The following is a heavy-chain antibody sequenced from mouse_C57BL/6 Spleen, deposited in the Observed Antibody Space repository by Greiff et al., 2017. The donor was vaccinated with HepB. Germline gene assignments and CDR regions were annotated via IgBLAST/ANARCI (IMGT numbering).Heavy chain of an antibody. Sequence: VQLQQSGAELVKPGASVKISCKASGYAFSSYWMYWVKQRPGKGLEWIGQIYPGDGDTNYNGKFKGKATLTADKSSSTAYMQLSSMTSEDSAVYFCARWLLPDYYAMDYGGQGTSVTVSS. V-gene: IGHV1-80*01. D-gene: IGHD2-3*01. CDR2: IYPGDGDT. J-gene: IGHJ4*01. CDR3: ARWLLPDYYAMDY. CDR1: GYAFSSYW.